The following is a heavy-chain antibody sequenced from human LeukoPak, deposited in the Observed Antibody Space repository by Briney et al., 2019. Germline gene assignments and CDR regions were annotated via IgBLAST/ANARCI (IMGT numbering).Heavy chain of an antibody. CDR2: INSDGSST. CDR1: GFIFSSYW. D-gene: IGHD6-19*01. V-gene: IGHV3-74*01. Sequence: GGSLRLSCAASGFIFSSYWMHWVRQAPGKGLVWVSHINSDGSSTSYADSVKGRFTISRDNAKSTLYLQTNSLRAEDTAVYYCARGVAGTWYFDLWGRGTLVTVSS. CDR3: ARGVAGTWYFDL. J-gene: IGHJ2*01.